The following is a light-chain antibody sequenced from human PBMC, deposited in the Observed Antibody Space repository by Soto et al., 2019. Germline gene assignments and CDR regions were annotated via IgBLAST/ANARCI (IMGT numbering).Light chain of an antibody. J-gene: IGLJ2*01. Sequence: QSALTQPASVSGSPGQSITISCTGTSSDVGGYNYVSWYQQHPDKAPKLMIYDVSNRPSGVSNRFSGSKSGNTASLTISGLQAEDEADYYCSSYTSSSTPLFGGGTQLTVL. CDR3: SSYTSSSTPL. V-gene: IGLV2-14*01. CDR2: DVS. CDR1: SSDVGGYNY.